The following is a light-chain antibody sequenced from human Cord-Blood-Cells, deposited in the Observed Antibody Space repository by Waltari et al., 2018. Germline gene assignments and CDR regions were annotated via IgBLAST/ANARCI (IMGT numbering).Light chain of an antibody. Sequence: DIVMTQSPLSLPVTPGETAYISCRSSQSLLHSNGYNYLDWYLQKPGQSPQLLIYLGSNRASGVPDRFSGSGSGTDFTLKIIRVEAEDVGVYYCMQALQTPLTFGGGTKVEIK. J-gene: IGKJ4*01. CDR3: MQALQTPLT. V-gene: IGKV2-28*01. CDR1: QSLLHSNGYNY. CDR2: LGS.